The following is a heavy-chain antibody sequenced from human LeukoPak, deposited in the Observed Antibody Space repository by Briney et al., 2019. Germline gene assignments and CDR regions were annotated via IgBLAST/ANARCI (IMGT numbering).Heavy chain of an antibody. V-gene: IGHV4-59*01. CDR3: AIGGDCSSTSCYAFDY. CDR1: GGSISSYY. Sequence: TSETLSLTCTVSGGSISSYYWSWIRQPPGKGLEWIGYIYYSGSTNYNPSLKSRVTISVATSKNQFSLKLSSVTAADTAVYYCAIGGDCSSTSCYAFDYWGQGTLVTVSS. D-gene: IGHD2-2*01. J-gene: IGHJ4*02. CDR2: IYYSGST.